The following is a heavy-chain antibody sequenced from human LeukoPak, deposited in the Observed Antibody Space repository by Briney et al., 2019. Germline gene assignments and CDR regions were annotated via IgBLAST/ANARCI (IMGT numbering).Heavy chain of an antibody. D-gene: IGHD3-3*01. Sequence: ASVKVSCKASGYTFTSYGISWVRQAPGQGLEWMGWISAYNGNTNYAQKLQGRVTMTRDTSISTAYMELSRLRSDDTAVYYCARVKTAIFGVETGAFDIWGQGTMVTVSS. V-gene: IGHV1-18*01. CDR3: ARVKTAIFGVETGAFDI. CDR1: GYTFTSYG. J-gene: IGHJ3*02. CDR2: ISAYNGNT.